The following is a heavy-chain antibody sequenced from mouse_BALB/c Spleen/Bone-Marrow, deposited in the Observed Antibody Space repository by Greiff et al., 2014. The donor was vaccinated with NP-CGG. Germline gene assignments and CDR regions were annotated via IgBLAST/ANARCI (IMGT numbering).Heavy chain of an antibody. Sequence: EVQLVESGGGLVQPGGSLKLSCADSGFTFSSYTMSWVRQTPEKRLEWVAYISNGGGSTYYPDTVKGRFTISRDNAKNTLYLQMSSLKSEDTAMYYCARHNYYGSSLAYWGQGTLVTVSA. V-gene: IGHV5-12-2*01. D-gene: IGHD1-1*01. CDR3: ARHNYYGSSLAY. J-gene: IGHJ3*01. CDR1: GFTFSSYT. CDR2: ISNGGGST.